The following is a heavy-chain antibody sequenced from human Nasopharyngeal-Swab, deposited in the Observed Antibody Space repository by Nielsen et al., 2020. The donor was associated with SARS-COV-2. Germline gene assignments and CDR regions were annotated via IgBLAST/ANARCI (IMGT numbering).Heavy chain of an antibody. D-gene: IGHD3-9*01. CDR1: GVSISSGSYY. Sequence: SETLSLTCSVSGVSISSGSYYWSWIRQPAGKGLEWIGHMYTSGSTNYNPSLKSRVAISIDTYKNQFSLRLSSVTAADTAVYYCAREDRWTLTSFYYALDVWGQGTTVTVSS. CDR2: MYTSGST. V-gene: IGHV4-61*09. J-gene: IGHJ6*02. CDR3: AREDRWTLTSFYYALDV.